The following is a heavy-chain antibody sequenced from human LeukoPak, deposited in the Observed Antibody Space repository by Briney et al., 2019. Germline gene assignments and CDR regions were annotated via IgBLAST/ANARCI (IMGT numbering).Heavy chain of an antibody. CDR2: IYAGGST. D-gene: IGHD4-17*01. CDR3: AREEETVKAFGP. CDR1: GFTVSSSY. J-gene: IGHJ5*02. V-gene: IGHV3-53*01. Sequence: GGSLRLSCAASGFTVSSSYMNWVRQAPGKGLEWVSIIYAGGSTYYAGSVEGRFTISRDNSKNTLYLQMNSLRAEDTAVYYCAREEETVKAFGPCGQGTLVTVSS.